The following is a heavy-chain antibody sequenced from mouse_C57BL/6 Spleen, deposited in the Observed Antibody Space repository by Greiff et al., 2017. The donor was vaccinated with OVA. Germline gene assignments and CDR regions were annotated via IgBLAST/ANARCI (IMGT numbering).Heavy chain of an antibody. CDR3: ARIYYDYDGYYFDY. CDR2: INYDGSST. CDR1: GFTFSDYY. Sequence: EVQLQESEGGLVQPGSSMKLSCTASGFTFSDYYMAWVRQVPEKGLEWVANINYDGSSTYYLDSLKSRFIISIDNAKNILYLQMSSLKSEDTATYYCARIYYDYDGYYFDYWGQGTTLTVSS. D-gene: IGHD2-4*01. V-gene: IGHV5-16*01. J-gene: IGHJ2*01.